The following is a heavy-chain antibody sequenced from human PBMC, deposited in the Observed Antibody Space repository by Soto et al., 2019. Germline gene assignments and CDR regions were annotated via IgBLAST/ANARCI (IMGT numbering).Heavy chain of an antibody. D-gene: IGHD3-22*01. CDR1: GGSISSSSYY. CDR2: IYYSGST. J-gene: IGHJ4*02. V-gene: IGHV4-39*01. Sequence: LSLTCTVSGGSISSSSYYWGWIRQPPGKGLEWIGSIYYSGSTYYNPSLKSRVTISVDTSKNQFSLKLSSVTAADTAVYYCAGHHPSYDSSGLDYWGQGTLLTV. CDR3: AGHHPSYDSSGLDY.